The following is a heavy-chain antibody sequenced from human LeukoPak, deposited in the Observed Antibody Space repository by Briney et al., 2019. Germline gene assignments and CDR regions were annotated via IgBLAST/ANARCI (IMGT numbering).Heavy chain of an antibody. CDR2: INPNSGGT. CDR3: ARVIVGATRGGNYFDY. Sequence: ASVRVSCKASGYTFTGYYMHWVRQAPGQGLEWMGWINPNSGGTNYAQKFQGRVTMTRDTSISTAYMELSRLRSDDTAAYYCARVIVGATRGGNYFDYWGQGTLVTVSS. J-gene: IGHJ4*02. D-gene: IGHD1-26*01. V-gene: IGHV1-2*02. CDR1: GYTFTGYY.